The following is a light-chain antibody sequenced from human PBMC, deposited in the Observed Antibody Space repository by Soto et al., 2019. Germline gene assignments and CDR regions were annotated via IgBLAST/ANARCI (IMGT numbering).Light chain of an antibody. CDR2: EVG. Sequence: GALTCPGTSSDIGSYNRVSWYQQPPGTAPRVMISEVGNRPSGVPDRFSGSKSGNTASLTISGLQAEDEDDYYCSSYTRRSTYAFGPGTKVTVL. V-gene: IGLV2-18*02. CDR3: SSYTRRSTYA. J-gene: IGLJ1*01. CDR1: SSDIGSYNR.